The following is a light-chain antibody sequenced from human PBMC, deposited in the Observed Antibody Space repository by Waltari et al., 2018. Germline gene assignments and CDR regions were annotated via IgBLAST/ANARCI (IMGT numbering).Light chain of an antibody. CDR1: QSVSSY. Sequence: DIVLPQSPATLSLSPGERSTLSCRASQSVSSYLAWYQQKPGQAPRLLIYDASNRATGIPARFSGSGSGADFTLTISSLEPEDFAVYYCQQRSNWLTFGGGTKVEIK. CDR3: QQRSNWLT. CDR2: DAS. J-gene: IGKJ4*01. V-gene: IGKV3-11*01.